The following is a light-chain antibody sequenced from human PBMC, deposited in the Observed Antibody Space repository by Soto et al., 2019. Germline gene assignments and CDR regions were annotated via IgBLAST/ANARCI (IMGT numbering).Light chain of an antibody. CDR2: DAS. CDR3: QQYGNAPWT. Sequence: EIELTQSPGTLSLSPGERATLSCRASHSVRNNYLAWYQLRRGQAPRLLIYDASKRATGIPGRFSGSGSGTDFTLTINGLEAEDLAVYYCQQYGNAPWTFGQGTKVE. J-gene: IGKJ1*01. CDR1: HSVRNNY. V-gene: IGKV3-20*01.